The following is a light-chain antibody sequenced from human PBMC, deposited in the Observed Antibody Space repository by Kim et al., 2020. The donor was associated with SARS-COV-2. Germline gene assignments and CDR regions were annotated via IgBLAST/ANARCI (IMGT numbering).Light chain of an antibody. Sequence: GQSVTTPSTGTSSDVVCYNYVSWYQQHPGKAPKLMIYEVGKRPSAVPDRFSGSKSGNTASLTVSGLQAEDEADYYCSSYASNIAWVFGGGTQLTVL. CDR2: EVG. V-gene: IGLV2-8*01. CDR3: SSYASNIAWV. CDR1: SSDVVCYNY. J-gene: IGLJ3*02.